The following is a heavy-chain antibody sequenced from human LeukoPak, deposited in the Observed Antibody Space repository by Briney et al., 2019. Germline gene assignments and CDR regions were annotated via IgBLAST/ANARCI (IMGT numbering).Heavy chain of an antibody. J-gene: IGHJ4*02. CDR2: IKQDGSEK. V-gene: IGHV3-7*01. D-gene: IGHD3-9*01. Sequence: GGSLRLSCAASGFTFSNYWMTWVRQAPGKGLEWVANIKQDGSEKYYVDSVKGRFTISRDNAKNSLYPQMNSLRAEDTAVYYCAREPQYDILTGLYYFDYWGQGTLVTVSS. CDR3: AREPQYDILTGLYYFDY. CDR1: GFTFSNYW.